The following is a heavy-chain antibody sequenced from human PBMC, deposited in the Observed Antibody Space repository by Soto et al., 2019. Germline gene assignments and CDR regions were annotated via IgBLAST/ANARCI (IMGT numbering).Heavy chain of an antibody. CDR1: GDTFTNYY. CDR3: AREGSRRPDY. Sequence: ASVKVSCKASGDTFTNYYIHWVRQAPGQGLEWMGTVNPSGGHTTYSQNFLGRVTMTTDTSTSTAYMELRSLRSDDTAVYYCAREGSRRPDYWGQGTLVTVSS. V-gene: IGHV1-46*01. CDR2: VNPSGGHT. D-gene: IGHD6-13*01. J-gene: IGHJ4*02.